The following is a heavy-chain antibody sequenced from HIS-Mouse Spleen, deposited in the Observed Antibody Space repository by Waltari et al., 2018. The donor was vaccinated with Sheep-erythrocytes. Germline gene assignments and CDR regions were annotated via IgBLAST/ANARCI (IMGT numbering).Heavy chain of an antibody. CDR1: GGSNRRGCYY. CDR3: ARLITMVRGVTWYFDL. J-gene: IGHJ2*01. D-gene: IGHD3-10*01. CDR2: IYYSGST. Sequence: QVQLQESGPGQVKPSQTLSLTRPVPGGSNRRGCYYWSWIRQHPGKGLEWIGYIYYSGSTYYNQSLKSRVTISVDTSKNQFSLKLSSVTAADTAVYYCARLITMVRGVTWYFDLWGRGTLVTVSS. V-gene: IGHV4-31*03.